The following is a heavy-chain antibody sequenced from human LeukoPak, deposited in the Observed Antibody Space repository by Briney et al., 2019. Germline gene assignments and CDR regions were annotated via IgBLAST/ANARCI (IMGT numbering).Heavy chain of an antibody. D-gene: IGHD2-2*02. J-gene: IGHJ4*02. CDR3: AKPVPAAIRSGYGLFDY. Sequence: QPGGSLRLSCAASGFTFSSYGMHWVRQAPGKGLEWVAFIRYDGSNKYYADSAKGRFTISRDNSKNTLYLQMNSLRAEDTAVYYCAKPVPAAIRSGYGLFDYWGQGTLVTVSS. CDR2: IRYDGSNK. V-gene: IGHV3-30*02. CDR1: GFTFSSYG.